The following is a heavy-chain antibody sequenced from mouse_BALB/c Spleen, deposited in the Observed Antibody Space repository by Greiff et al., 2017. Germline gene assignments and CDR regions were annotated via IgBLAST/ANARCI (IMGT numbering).Heavy chain of an antibody. V-gene: IGHV7-3*02. D-gene: IGHD5-1*01. J-gene: IGHJ3*01. CDR2: IRNKANGYTT. Sequence: DVHLVESGGGLVQPGGSLRLSCATSGFTFTDYYMSWVRQPPGKALEWLGFIRNKANGYTTEYSASVKGRFTISRDNSQSILYLQMNTLRAEDSATYYCARDTLTSWFAYWGQGTLVTVSA. CDR1: GFTFTDYY. CDR3: ARDTLTSWFAY.